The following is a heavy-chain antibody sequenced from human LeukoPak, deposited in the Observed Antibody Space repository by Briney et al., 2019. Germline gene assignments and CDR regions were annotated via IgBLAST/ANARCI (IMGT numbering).Heavy chain of an antibody. CDR2: INTNTGNP. CDR3: ARDSYYYDSSSRTFDY. J-gene: IGHJ4*02. V-gene: IGHV7-4-1*02. D-gene: IGHD3-22*01. CDR1: GYTFTNYA. Sequence: ASVKVSCEASGYTFTNYAINWVRQAPGQGLEWMGWINTNTGNPTYAQGFTGRFVFSLDTSVSTAYLQISSLKAEDTAVYYCARDSYYYDSSSRTFDYWGQGTLVTVSS.